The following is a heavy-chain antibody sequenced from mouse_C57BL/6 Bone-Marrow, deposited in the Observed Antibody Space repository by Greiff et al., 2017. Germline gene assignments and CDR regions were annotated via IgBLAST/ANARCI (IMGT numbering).Heavy chain of an antibody. V-gene: IGHV14-4*01. D-gene: IGHD1-1*01. Sequence: EVKLMESGAELVRPGASVKLSCTASGFNIKDDYMHWVKQRPEQGLEWIGWIDPENGDTAYASKFQGKATITADTSSNTAYLQLSSLTSEDTAVYYCTPLYYGSSYFYWYFDVWGTGTTVTVSS. CDR1: GFNIKDDY. CDR2: IDPENGDT. J-gene: IGHJ1*03. CDR3: TPLYYGSSYFYWYFDV.